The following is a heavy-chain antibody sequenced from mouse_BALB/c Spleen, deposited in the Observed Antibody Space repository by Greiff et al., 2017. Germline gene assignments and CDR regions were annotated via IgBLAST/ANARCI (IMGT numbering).Heavy chain of an antibody. D-gene: IGHD2-10*01. J-gene: IGHJ4*01. CDR1: GYAFSSYW. CDR2: IYPGDGDT. V-gene: IGHV1-80*01. CDR3: ARWTYYGNSYAMDY. Sequence: VQLQQSGAELVRPGSSVKISCKASGYAFSSYWMNWVKQRPGQGLEWIGQIYPGDGDTNYNGKFKGKATLTADKSSSTAYMQLSSLTSEDSAVYFCARWTYYGNSYAMDYWGQGTSVTVSS.